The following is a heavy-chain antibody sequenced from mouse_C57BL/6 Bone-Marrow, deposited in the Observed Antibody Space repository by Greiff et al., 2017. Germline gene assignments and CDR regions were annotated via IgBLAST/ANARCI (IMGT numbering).Heavy chain of an antibody. V-gene: IGHV5-6*01. CDR1: GFTFSSYG. CDR3: ARHRGDY. J-gene: IGHJ2*01. Sequence: EVQLVESGGDLVKPGGSLKLSCAASGFTFSSYGMSWVRQTPDKRLEWVATISSGGSYTYYPDSVKGRFTISRDNAKNTLYLQMSSLKSEDTAMYYCARHRGDYWGQGTTLPVSS. D-gene: IGHD3-1*01. CDR2: ISSGGSYT.